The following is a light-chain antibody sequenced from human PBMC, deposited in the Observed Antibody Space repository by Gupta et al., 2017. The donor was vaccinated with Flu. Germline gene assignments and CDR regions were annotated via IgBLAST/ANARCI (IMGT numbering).Light chain of an antibody. J-gene: IGKJ1*01. V-gene: IGKV2-28*01. CDR2: LGS. CDR3: RRALQTPWT. Sequence: DIVMTQSPLSLPVTPGEPASISCRSSQSLLHSNGYNYLDWYLQKPGQSPQLLIYLGSNRASGVPDRFSGSGSGTDFTLKISRVEAEDVGVYYCRRALQTPWTFGQGTKVGI. CDR1: QSLLHSNGYNY.